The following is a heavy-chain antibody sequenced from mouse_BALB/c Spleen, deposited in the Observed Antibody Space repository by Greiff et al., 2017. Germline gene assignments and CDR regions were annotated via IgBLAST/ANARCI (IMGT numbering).Heavy chain of an antibody. Sequence: VQLQQSGPELVKPGASVKMSCKASGYTFTSYVMHWVKQKPGQGLEWIGYINPYNDGTKYNEKFKGKATLTSDKSSSTAYMELSSLTSEDSAVYYCARSHYYGSPYYAMDYWGQGTSVTVSS. CDR3: ARSHYYGSPYYAMDY. J-gene: IGHJ4*01. V-gene: IGHV1-14*01. CDR2: INPYNDGT. CDR1: GYTFTSYV. D-gene: IGHD1-1*01.